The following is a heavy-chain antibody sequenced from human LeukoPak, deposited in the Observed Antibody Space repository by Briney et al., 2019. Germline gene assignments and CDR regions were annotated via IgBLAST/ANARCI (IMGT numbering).Heavy chain of an antibody. Sequence: HAGGSLRLSCAASGFTFSSYGMHWVRQAPGKGLEWVAVISYDGSNKYYADSVKGRFTISRDNSKNTLYLQMNSLRAEDTAVYYCARERYYYDSSGMDGYDAFDIWGQGTMVTVSS. CDR3: ARERYYYDSSGMDGYDAFDI. J-gene: IGHJ3*02. V-gene: IGHV3-30*19. D-gene: IGHD3-22*01. CDR1: GFTFSSYG. CDR2: ISYDGSNK.